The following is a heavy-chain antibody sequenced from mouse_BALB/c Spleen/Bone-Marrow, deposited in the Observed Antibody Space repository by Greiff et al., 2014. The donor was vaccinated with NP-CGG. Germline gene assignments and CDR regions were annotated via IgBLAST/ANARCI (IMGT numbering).Heavy chain of an antibody. J-gene: IGHJ2*01. CDR3: ARRDGSYFDY. D-gene: IGHD3-3*01. CDR2: INLGGGGT. CDR1: GYSFPNYL. V-gene: IGHV1-54*01. Sequence: QVQLQQPGAELVRPGTSVKVSCKASGYSFPNYLIEGVSQRPGQGLEWIGMINLGGGGTNYNEKFKGKATLTADKSSSTAYMQLSSLTSDDSAVYFCARRDGSYFDYWGQGTTLTVSS.